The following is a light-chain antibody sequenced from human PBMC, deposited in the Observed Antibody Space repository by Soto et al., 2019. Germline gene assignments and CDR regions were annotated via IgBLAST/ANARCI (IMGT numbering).Light chain of an antibody. CDR1: SGHSSYA. V-gene: IGLV4-69*01. CDR3: QTWGTGIPWV. J-gene: IGLJ3*02. CDR2: LNSDGSH. Sequence: QLVLTQSPSASASLGASVKLTCTLSSGHSSYAIAWHQQQPEKGPRYLMKLNSDGSHSKGDGIPDRFSGSSSGAERYLTISSLPSEDGADYFCQTWGTGIPWVFGGGTKLTVL.